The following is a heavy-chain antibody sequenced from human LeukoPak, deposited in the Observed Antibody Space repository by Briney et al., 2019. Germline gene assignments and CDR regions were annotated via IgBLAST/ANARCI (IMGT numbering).Heavy chain of an antibody. CDR2: ISSSGSTI. CDR3: ARLPATTDYGDHFDY. Sequence: GGSLRLSCAASGFTFSSYEMNWVRQAPGKGLEWVSYISSSGSTIYYADSVKGRFTISRDNAKNSLYLQMNSLRAEDTAVYYCARLPATTDYGDHFDYWGQGTLVTVSS. D-gene: IGHD4-17*01. CDR1: GFTFSSYE. V-gene: IGHV3-48*03. J-gene: IGHJ4*02.